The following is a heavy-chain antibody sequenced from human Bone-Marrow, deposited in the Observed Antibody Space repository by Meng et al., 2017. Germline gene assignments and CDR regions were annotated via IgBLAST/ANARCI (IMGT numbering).Heavy chain of an antibody. CDR1: DFTLSGYG. J-gene: IGHJ3*02. Sequence: GESLKISCAASDFTLSGYGVHWVRQAPGKGLEWVARIVTEDKNYAKAYAASVKVRFTISRDDSGNTAFVQMNSLKTEDTALYYGTIYRTGHIWGQGTMVTVSS. CDR2: IVTEDKNYAK. CDR3: TIYRTGHI. V-gene: IGHV3-73*01. D-gene: IGHD3/OR15-3a*01.